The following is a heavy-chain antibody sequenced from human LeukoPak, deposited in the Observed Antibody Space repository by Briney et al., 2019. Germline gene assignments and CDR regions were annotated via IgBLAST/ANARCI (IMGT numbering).Heavy chain of an antibody. D-gene: IGHD3-9*01. Sequence: GASVTVSCKVSGYTLTQLSMHWVRQAPGKGLEWMGGFDPEDGETIYAQKFQDRVTMTEDTSTDTAYMELSSLRSEDTAVYYCATDRVFGDILTGYYVPLDVWGQGTTVTVSS. CDR2: FDPEDGET. V-gene: IGHV1-24*01. CDR1: GYTLTQLS. CDR3: ATDRVFGDILTGYYVPLDV. J-gene: IGHJ6*02.